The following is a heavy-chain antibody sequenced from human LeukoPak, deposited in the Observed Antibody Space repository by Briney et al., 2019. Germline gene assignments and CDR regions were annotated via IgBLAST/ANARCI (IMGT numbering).Heavy chain of an antibody. CDR1: GFTFSSYS. V-gene: IGHV3-21*01. CDR2: ISSSSSYI. CDR3: ARTYCGGDCPPGDDAFDI. D-gene: IGHD2-21*02. Sequence: PGGSLRLSCAASGFTFSSYSMNWVRQAPGKGLEWVSSISSSSSYIYYADSVKGRFTISRDNAKNSLYLQMNSLGAEDTAVYYCARTYCGGDCPPGDDAFDIWGQGTMVTVSS. J-gene: IGHJ3*02.